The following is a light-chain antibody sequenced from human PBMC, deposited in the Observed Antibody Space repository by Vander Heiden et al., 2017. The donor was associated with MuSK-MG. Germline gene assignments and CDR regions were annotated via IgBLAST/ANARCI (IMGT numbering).Light chain of an antibody. Sequence: DIQMTQSPSSLSASVGDRVTITCRASQSISSYLNWYQQKRGKAPRLLIYAASSLQSGVPSRFSGSGSGTDCTLTISSLQPEDFATYYCQQSYSTPPLTFGGGTKVEIK. J-gene: IGKJ4*01. CDR1: QSISSY. CDR2: AAS. CDR3: QQSYSTPPLT. V-gene: IGKV1-39*01.